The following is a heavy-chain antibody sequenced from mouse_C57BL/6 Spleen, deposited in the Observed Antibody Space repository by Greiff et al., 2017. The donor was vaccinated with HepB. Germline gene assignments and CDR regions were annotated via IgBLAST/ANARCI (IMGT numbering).Heavy chain of an antibody. Sequence: EVQLQQSVAELVRPGASVKLSCTASGFNFKNYYMHWVKQRPEQGLEWIGRIDPANGNTKYAPKFQGKATITADTSSNTAYLQLSSLTSEDTANYYCAGDGGYAMDYWGQGTSVTVSS. CDR1: GFNFKNYY. J-gene: IGHJ4*01. V-gene: IGHV14-3*01. CDR3: AGDGGYAMDY. CDR2: IDPANGNT.